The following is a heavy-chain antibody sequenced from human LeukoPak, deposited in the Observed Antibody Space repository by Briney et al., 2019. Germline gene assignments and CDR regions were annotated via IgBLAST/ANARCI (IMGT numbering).Heavy chain of an antibody. V-gene: IGHV4-59*08. CDR2: IWYSGST. Sequence: PSDPLSLTCTVSGGSISSYSWNWIRKPPGKGLEWIGYIWYSGSTTYNPSLKSRVTISVNTSKNQFSLKLNAVTAAQTAVYYCARRTYFDLWGRGTLVTVSS. CDR3: ARRTYFDL. J-gene: IGHJ2*01. CDR1: GGSISSYS.